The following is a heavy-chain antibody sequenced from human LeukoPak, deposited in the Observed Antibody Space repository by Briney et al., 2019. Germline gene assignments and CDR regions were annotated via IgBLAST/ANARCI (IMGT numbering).Heavy chain of an antibody. V-gene: IGHV3-9*01. CDR3: AKARGSSWYRLFDY. D-gene: IGHD6-13*01. Sequence: PGGSLRLSCAASGFTFDDYAMHWVRQAPGKGLEWVSGISWNSGSIGYADSVKGRFTISRDNAKNSLYLQMNSLRAEDTALYYCAKARGSSWYRLFDYWGQGTLVTVSS. CDR1: GFTFDDYA. J-gene: IGHJ4*02. CDR2: ISWNSGSI.